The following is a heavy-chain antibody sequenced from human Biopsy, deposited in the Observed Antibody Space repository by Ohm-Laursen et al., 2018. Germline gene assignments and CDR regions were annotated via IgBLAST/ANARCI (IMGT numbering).Heavy chain of an antibody. CDR3: ARDLK. J-gene: IGHJ4*02. CDR2: INCKTGAT. V-gene: IGHV1-2*02. Sequence: SVKVSCKASSYTFTDYNIHWMRQAPGQGLEWLGYINCKTGATNYAQKFQGTVTMTRDTSISTAYLALGSLRSADTAIYYCARDLKWGQGTLVTVSS. CDR1: SYTFTDYN.